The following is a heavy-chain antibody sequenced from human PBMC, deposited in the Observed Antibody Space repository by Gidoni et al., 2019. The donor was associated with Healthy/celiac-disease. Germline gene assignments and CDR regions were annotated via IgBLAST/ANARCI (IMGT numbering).Heavy chain of an antibody. CDR2: ISSSSSYI. V-gene: IGHV3-21*01. CDR3: AGEGSILD. Sequence: EVQLVESGGGLVKPVGSLSLSCAASGFTFSRYSMNWVRQAPGKGLEWVSSISSSSSYIYYADSVKGRFTSSRDNAKNSLYLQMNSLRAEDTAVYYCAGEGSILDWGQGTLVTVSS. CDR1: GFTFSRYS. J-gene: IGHJ4*02. D-gene: IGHD2-15*01.